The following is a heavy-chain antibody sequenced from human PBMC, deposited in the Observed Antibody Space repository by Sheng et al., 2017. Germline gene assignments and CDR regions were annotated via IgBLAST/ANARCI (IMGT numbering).Heavy chain of an antibody. V-gene: IGHV4-59*01. CDR3: ARDQYYYDSSGYYYAFDI. Sequence: QVQLQESGPGLVKPSETLSLTCTVSGGSISSYYWSWIRQPPGKGLEWIGYIYYSGSTNYNPSLKSRVTISVDTSKNQFSLKLSSVTAADTAVYYCARDQYYYDSSGYYYAFDIWGQGTMVTVSS. J-gene: IGHJ3*02. CDR2: IYYSGST. D-gene: IGHD3-22*01. CDR1: GGSISSYY.